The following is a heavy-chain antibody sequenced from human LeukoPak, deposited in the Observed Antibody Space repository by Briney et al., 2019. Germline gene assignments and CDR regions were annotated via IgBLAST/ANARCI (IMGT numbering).Heavy chain of an antibody. V-gene: IGHV3-30-3*01. CDR1: GFTFSSYA. CDR3: ARVPAVMDAFDI. CDR2: ISYDGSNK. Sequence: GGSLRLSCAASGFTFSSYAMHWVRQAPGKGLEWVAVISYDGSNKYYADSVKGRFTISRDNSKNTLYLQMNSLRAEDTAVYYCARVPAVMDAFDIWSQGTMVTVSS. D-gene: IGHD2-2*01. J-gene: IGHJ3*02.